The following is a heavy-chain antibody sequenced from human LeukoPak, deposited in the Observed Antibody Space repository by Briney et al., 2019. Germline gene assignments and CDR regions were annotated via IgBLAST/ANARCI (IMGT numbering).Heavy chain of an antibody. D-gene: IGHD6-19*01. V-gene: IGHV4-59*01. CDR3: ARGGSGWYRYGMDV. CDR1: GGSISSYY. Sequence: SETLSLTCTVSGGSISSYYWSWIRQPPGKGLEWIGYIYYSGSTNYNPSLKSRVTISVDTSKNQFSLKLSSVTAADTAVYYCARGGSGWYRYGMDVWGQGTTVTVSS. CDR2: IYYSGST. J-gene: IGHJ6*02.